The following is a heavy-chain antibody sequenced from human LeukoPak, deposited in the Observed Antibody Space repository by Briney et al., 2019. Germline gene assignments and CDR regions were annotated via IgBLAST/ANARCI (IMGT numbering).Heavy chain of an antibody. Sequence: GGSLRLSCAASGFTFSSYGMHWVRQAPGKGLEWVAVIWYDGSNKYYADSVKGRFTISRDNSKNTLYLQMNSLRAEDTAVYYCARVRRKSKKIYCSGGSCYPDYWGQGPLVTVPS. CDR3: ARVRRKSKKIYCSGGSCYPDY. CDR1: GFTFSSYG. D-gene: IGHD2-15*01. CDR2: IWYDGSNK. V-gene: IGHV3-33*01. J-gene: IGHJ4*02.